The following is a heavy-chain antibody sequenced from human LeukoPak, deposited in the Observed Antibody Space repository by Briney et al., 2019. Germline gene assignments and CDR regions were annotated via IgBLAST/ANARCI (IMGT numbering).Heavy chain of an antibody. J-gene: IGHJ4*02. Sequence: ASVKVSCKASGVTFSSYAISWVRQAPGQGLEWMGGIIPIFGTANYAQKFQGRVTITTDESTSTAYMELSSLRSEDTAVYYCAQSYNYYDSSGYSMDLGYWGQGTLVTVSS. CDR2: IIPIFGTA. D-gene: IGHD3-22*01. CDR1: GVTFSSYA. V-gene: IGHV1-69*05. CDR3: AQSYNYYDSSGYSMDLGY.